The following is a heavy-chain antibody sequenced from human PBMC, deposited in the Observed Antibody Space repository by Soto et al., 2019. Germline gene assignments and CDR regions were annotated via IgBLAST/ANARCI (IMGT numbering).Heavy chain of an antibody. J-gene: IGHJ4*02. CDR1: GGAIKCNF. V-gene: IGHV4-59*08. CDR2: IYSSGST. CDR3: ARRGNWGSDEFDY. D-gene: IGHD7-27*01. Sequence: SETLCLSLKVSGGAIKCNFWNWSRLPPGKGLEWIGYIYSSGSTNYNPSLKSRVTISVYTSKNQFSLDLTSVTAADTAVYYCARRGNWGSDEFDYWSQGTLVTVSS.